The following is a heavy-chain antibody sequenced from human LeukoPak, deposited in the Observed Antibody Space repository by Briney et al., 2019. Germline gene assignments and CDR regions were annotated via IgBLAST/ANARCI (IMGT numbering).Heavy chain of an antibody. CDR3: ARVVVVITPDAFDI. CDR1: GGSFSGYY. CDR2: INHSGST. J-gene: IGHJ3*02. Sequence: PSETLSLTCAVYGGSFSGYYWSWIRQPPGKGLEWIGEINHSGSTNYNPSLKSRVTISVDTSKNQFSLKLSSVTAADTAVYYCARVVVVITPDAFDIWGQGTMVTVSS. D-gene: IGHD3-22*01. V-gene: IGHV4-34*01.